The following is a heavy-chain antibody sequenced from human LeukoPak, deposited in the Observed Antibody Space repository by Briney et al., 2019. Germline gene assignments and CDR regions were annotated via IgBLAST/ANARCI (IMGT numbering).Heavy chain of an antibody. Sequence: PGGSLRLSCEASGFTFSRYWMHWVRQAPGKGLVGVSRINSDGSRTTYADSVRGRFTISRDNAKNTLYLQMNSLRAEDTAVYYCAKDLPQWFGESVFDYWGQGTLVTVSS. CDR2: INSDGSRT. CDR3: AKDLPQWFGESVFDY. J-gene: IGHJ4*02. CDR1: GFTFSRYW. D-gene: IGHD3-10*01. V-gene: IGHV3-74*01.